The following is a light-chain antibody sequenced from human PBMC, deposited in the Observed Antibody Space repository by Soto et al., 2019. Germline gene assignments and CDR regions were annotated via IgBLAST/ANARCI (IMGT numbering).Light chain of an antibody. CDR2: GAS. J-gene: IGKJ1*01. Sequence: VLTQSACTLSWSPGERATLSCGASQSVSSSYLAWYQHRTGQAPRLLIYGASTRATDIPARFSGSGYGTEFTLTISSLQSDDYAVYYCQQYNGWPWTFGLGTKVDIK. V-gene: IGKV3-15*01. CDR3: QQYNGWPWT. CDR1: QSVSSSY.